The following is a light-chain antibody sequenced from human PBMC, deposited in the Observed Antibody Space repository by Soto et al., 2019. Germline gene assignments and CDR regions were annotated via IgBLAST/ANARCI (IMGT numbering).Light chain of an antibody. V-gene: IGKV3-20*01. CDR3: QQYGSSPRT. J-gene: IGKJ1*01. CDR1: QSVSSSS. Sequence: PGERATLSCTASQSVSSSSLAWYQQRRGQAPRLLIHGASSRATGIPDRFSGSGSGTDFTLTISRLEPEDFAVYYCQQYGSSPRTFGQGTKVDIK. CDR2: GAS.